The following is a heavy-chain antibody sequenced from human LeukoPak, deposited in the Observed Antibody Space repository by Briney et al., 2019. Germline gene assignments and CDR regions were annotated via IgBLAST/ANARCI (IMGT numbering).Heavy chain of an antibody. CDR2: IRYDGSNK. J-gene: IGHJ3*02. Sequence: GGSLRLSCATSGFTFSTFGMHWVRQAPGKGLEWVAFIRYDGSNKYYADSVKGRFTISRDNSKNTLYLQMNSLRAEDTAVYYCARDFDAFDIWGQGTMVTVSS. CDR3: ARDFDAFDI. V-gene: IGHV3-30*02. CDR1: GFTFSTFG.